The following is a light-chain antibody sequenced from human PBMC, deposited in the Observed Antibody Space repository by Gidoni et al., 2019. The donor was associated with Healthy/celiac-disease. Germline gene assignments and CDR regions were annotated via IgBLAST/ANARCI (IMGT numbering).Light chain of an antibody. CDR2: GAS. J-gene: IGKJ4*01. Sequence: ELVLTQSPATLSVSPGVSATLSCRASQSVSSNLAWYQQKPGQAPRLLIYGASTRATGIPARFSGSGSGTEFTLTISSLQSEDFAVYYCQQYNNWPFTFGGGTKVEIK. V-gene: IGKV3-15*01. CDR1: QSVSSN. CDR3: QQYNNWPFT.